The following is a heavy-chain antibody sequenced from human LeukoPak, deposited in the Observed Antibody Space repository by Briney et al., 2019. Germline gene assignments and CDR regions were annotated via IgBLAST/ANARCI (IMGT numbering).Heavy chain of an antibody. CDR3: ARDRVVRGVTLDY. CDR1: GFTFSGYT. J-gene: IGHJ4*02. Sequence: PGGSLRLSCAASGFTFSGYTMNWVRQAPGKGLEWVSYISSSSSTIYYADSVKGRFTISRDNAKNSLYLQMNSLRAEDTAVYYCARDRVVRGVTLDYWGQGTLVTVSS. D-gene: IGHD3-10*01. CDR2: ISSSSSTI. V-gene: IGHV3-48*04.